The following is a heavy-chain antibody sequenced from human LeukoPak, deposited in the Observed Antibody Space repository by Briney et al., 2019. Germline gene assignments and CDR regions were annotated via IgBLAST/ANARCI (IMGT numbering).Heavy chain of an antibody. J-gene: IGHJ4*02. CDR1: GFPFSSYE. CDR2: ISSSGDSI. D-gene: IGHD1-14*01. Sequence: GGSLRLSCAASGFPFSSYEMNWVRQAPGKGLEWVSYISSSGDSIYYADSVKGRFTVSRDNAKKSLYLHMNSLRDDDTAVYYCARGTGLGYWGQGTLVTVSS. CDR3: ARGTGLGY. V-gene: IGHV3-48*03.